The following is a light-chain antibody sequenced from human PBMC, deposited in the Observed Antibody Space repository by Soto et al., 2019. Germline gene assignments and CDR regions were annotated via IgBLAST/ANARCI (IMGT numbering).Light chain of an antibody. CDR3: QQGHNWPLS. CDR1: QGISSE. CDR2: GAS. Sequence: EIVGTQSPATLSLSPGERAALSCSANQGISSELAWYQQKPGQPPGLLIYGASTRATGVPARFTGSGSGSDFTLNISGLQSEDFAVYYCQQGHNWPLSFGQGTRMEI. V-gene: IGKV3-15*01. J-gene: IGKJ2*01.